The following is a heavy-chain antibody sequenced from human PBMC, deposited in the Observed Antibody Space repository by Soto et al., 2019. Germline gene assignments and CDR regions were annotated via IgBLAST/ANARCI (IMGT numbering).Heavy chain of an antibody. D-gene: IGHD3-10*01. CDR2: IYYSGST. V-gene: IGHV4-39*01. CDR3: ARRAIGVRGSYYYYYYGMDV. J-gene: IGHJ6*02. Sequence: PSETMSLTCTVSGGSISSSSYYWGWIRQPPGKGLEWIGSIYYSGSTYYNPSLKSRVTISVDTSKNQFSLKLSSVTAADTAVYYCARRAIGVRGSYYYYYYGMDVWGQGTTVTVSS. CDR1: GGSISSSSYY.